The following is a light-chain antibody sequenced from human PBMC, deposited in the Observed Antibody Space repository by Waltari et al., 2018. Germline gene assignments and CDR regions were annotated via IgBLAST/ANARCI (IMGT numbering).Light chain of an antibody. J-gene: IGKJ1*01. CDR1: QSVSSN. CDR2: GAS. Sequence: EIVMTQSPATLSVSPGERATLSCGASQSVSSNLAWYQQKPGQAPRLLIYGASTRATGIPARFSGSGSGTEFTLTISSLQSEDFAVYYCQQYNNWPPTFDQGTKVEIK. V-gene: IGKV3-15*01. CDR3: QQYNNWPPT.